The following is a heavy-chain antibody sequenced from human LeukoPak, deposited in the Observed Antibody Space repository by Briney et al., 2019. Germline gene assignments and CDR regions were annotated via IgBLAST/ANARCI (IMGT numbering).Heavy chain of an antibody. V-gene: IGHV4-34*01. Sequence: SETLSLTCAVYGGSFSGYHWSWIRQPPGKGLEWIGEINHRGSTNYNPSLKSRVTISVDTSKNQFTLKLSSVTAADTAVYYCASTSAMVYFDYWGQGTLVTVSS. J-gene: IGHJ4*02. D-gene: IGHD5-18*01. CDR1: GGSFSGYH. CDR3: ASTSAMVYFDY. CDR2: INHRGST.